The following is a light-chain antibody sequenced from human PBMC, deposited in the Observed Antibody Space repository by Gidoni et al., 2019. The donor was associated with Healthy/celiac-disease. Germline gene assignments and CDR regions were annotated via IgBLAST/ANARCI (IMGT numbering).Light chain of an antibody. Sequence: AIQITQSPSSLSASVGDRVTITCWASQGIRNDLGWYQQKPGKAPKLLIYAASSLQSGVPSRFIGSGSGTDFTLTISSLQPEDFATYYCLQDYNYPHTFGQGTKVEIK. V-gene: IGKV1-6*01. CDR3: LQDYNYPHT. CDR1: QGIRND. J-gene: IGKJ1*01. CDR2: AAS.